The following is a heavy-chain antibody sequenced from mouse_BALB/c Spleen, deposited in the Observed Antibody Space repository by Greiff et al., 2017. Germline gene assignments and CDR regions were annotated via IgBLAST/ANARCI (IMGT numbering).Heavy chain of an antibody. CDR2: ILPGSGST. J-gene: IGHJ4*01. CDR3: ARSDGYYDAMDY. CDR1: GYTFSSYW. D-gene: IGHD2-3*01. Sequence: QVQLQQSGAEPMKPGASVKISCKATGYTFSSYWIEWVKQRPGHGLEWIGEILPGSGSTNYNEKFKGKATFTADTSSNTAYMQLSSLTSEDSAVYYCARSDGYYDAMDYWGQGTPVTVSS. V-gene: IGHV1-9*01.